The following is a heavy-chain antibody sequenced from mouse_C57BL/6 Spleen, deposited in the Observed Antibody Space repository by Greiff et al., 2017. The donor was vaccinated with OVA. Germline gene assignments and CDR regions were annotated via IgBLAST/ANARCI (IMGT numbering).Heavy chain of an antibody. V-gene: IGHV1-62-2*01. CDR2: FYPGSGSI. Sequence: QVQLKQSGAELVKPGASVKLSCKASGYTFTEYTIHWVKQRSGQGLEWIGWFYPGSGSIKYNEKFKDKATLTADKSSSTVSMELRRLTSEDSAVYFCARHPWGTTVVAGYYFDYWGQGTTLTVSS. CDR3: ARHPWGTTVVAGYYFDY. D-gene: IGHD1-1*01. CDR1: GYTFTEYT. J-gene: IGHJ2*01.